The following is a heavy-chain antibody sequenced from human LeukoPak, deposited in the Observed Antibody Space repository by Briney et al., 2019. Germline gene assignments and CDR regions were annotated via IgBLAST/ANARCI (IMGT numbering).Heavy chain of an antibody. D-gene: IGHD6-6*01. V-gene: IGHV1-2*02. CDR2: INPNSGGT. J-gene: IGHJ3*02. Sequence: ASVKVSCKASGYTFTSYGISWVRQAPGQGLEWMGWINPNSGGTNYAQKFQGRVTMTRDTSISTAYMELSRLRSDDTAVYYCARPSEYSSSGAFDIWGQGTMVTVSS. CDR1: GYTFTSYG. CDR3: ARPSEYSSSGAFDI.